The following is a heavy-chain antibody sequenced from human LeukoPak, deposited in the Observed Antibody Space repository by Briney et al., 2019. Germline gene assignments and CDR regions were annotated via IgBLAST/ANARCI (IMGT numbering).Heavy chain of an antibody. Sequence: SETLSLTCTVSGGSISSSSYYWGWIRQPPGKGLEWIGSIYYSGSTNYNPSLKSRVTISVDTSKNQFSLKLSSVTAADTAVYYCARDRRDGYNYSFDYWGQGTLVTVSS. CDR1: GGSISSSSYY. J-gene: IGHJ4*02. D-gene: IGHD5-24*01. CDR2: IYYSGST. V-gene: IGHV4-39*07. CDR3: ARDRRDGYNYSFDY.